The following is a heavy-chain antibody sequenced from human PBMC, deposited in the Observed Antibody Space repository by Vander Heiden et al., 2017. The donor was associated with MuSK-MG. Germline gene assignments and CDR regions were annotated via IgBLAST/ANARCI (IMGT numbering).Heavy chain of an antibody. J-gene: IGHJ4*02. CDR3: ARDGGSGSYLDY. V-gene: IGHV3-21*01. Sequence: EVQLLESGSALVRPWGSLRLSCAPSGSTFSSFSMSWVRQAPGKGLEWVSSISSSSSYIYYADSVKGRFTISRDNAKNSLYLQMNSLRAEDTAVYYCARDGGSGSYLDYWGQGTLVTVSS. CDR1: GSTFSSFS. D-gene: IGHD3-10*01. CDR2: ISSSSSYI.